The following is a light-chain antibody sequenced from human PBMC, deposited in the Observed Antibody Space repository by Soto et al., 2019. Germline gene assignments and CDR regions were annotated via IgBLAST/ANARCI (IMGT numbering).Light chain of an antibody. CDR1: SSNIGSKY. V-gene: IGLV1-47*01. CDR2: RNN. CDR3: AAWDAGVSGPA. J-gene: IGLJ2*01. Sequence: QSVLTQPPSASGTPGQRVTISCSGSSSNIGSKYVYWYQQLPGTAPKLLMYRNNQRPSGVPDRFSGSKSGTSASLAISGLRPEDEADYYCAAWDAGVSGPAFGGGTKLTVL.